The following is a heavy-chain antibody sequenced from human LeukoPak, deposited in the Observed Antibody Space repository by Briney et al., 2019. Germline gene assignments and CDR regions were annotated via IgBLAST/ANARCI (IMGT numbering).Heavy chain of an antibody. Sequence: GGSLRLSCAASGFTFSSYSMNWVRQAPGKGLEWVSSISSSSSYIYYADSVKGRFTISRDNSKNTLYLQMNSLRAEDTAVYYCARDEYYYDSSGYYLDWGQGTLVTVSS. D-gene: IGHD3-22*01. J-gene: IGHJ4*02. CDR1: GFTFSSYS. CDR2: ISSSSSYI. V-gene: IGHV3-21*01. CDR3: ARDEYYYDSSGYYLD.